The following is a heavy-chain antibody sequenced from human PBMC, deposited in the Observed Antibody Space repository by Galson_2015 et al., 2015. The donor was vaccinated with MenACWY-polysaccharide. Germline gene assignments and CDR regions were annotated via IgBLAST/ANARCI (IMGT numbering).Heavy chain of an antibody. CDR2: IYHSGGT. CDR3: ARAWGASDYYYGMDV. D-gene: IGHD3-16*01. V-gene: IGHV4-4*02. Sequence: LSLTCAVSGGSISSSNWWSWVRQPPGKGLEWIGEIYHSGGTNYNPSLKSRVTISVDKSKNQFSLKLSSVTAADTAVYYCARAWGASDYYYGMDVWGQGTTVTVSS. J-gene: IGHJ6*02. CDR1: GGSISSSNW.